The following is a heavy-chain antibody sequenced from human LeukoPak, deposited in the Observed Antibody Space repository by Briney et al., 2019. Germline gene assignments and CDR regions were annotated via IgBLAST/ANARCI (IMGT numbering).Heavy chain of an antibody. CDR1: GYTFTSYG. D-gene: IGHD3-22*01. CDR2: ISAYNGNT. V-gene: IGHV1-18*01. Sequence: GASVKVSCKASGYTFTSYGISWVRQAPGQGLEWMGWISAYNGNTNYAQKLQGRVTMTEDTSTDTAYMELSSLRSEDTAVYYCATALPYYYDSSGSKLGDYWGQGTLVTVSS. CDR3: ATALPYYYDSSGSKLGDY. J-gene: IGHJ4*02.